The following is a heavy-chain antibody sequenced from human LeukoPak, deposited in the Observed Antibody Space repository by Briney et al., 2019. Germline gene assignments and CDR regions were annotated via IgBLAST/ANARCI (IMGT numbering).Heavy chain of an antibody. D-gene: IGHD3-22*01. CDR3: ARAPSEIGGYYPEYFRH. CDR1: GFTFSTYW. CDR2: IKSDGST. J-gene: IGHJ1*01. V-gene: IGHV3-74*01. Sequence: GGSLRLSCAASGFTFSTYWMHWVRQAPGKGLVWVSRIKSDGSTNYADSVKGRFTISRDNAKNTVSLQMNSLRAEDTGVYYCARAPSEIGGYYPEYFRHWGQGTLATVSS.